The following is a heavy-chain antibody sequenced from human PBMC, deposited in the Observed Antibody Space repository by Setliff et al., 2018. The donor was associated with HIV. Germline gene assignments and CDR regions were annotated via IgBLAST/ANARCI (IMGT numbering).Heavy chain of an antibody. D-gene: IGHD3-22*01. J-gene: IGHJ4*02. CDR2: INPNSGGT. CDR1: RSTFNSHT. CDR3: ARGMDYYDTSGYYQYYFDY. V-gene: IGHV1-2*02. Sequence: ASVKVSCKASRSTFNSHTINWVRQAPGQGLEWMGWINPNSGGTNYAQKFQGRVTMTRDTSISTAYMELSRLRSDDTAVYYCARGMDYYDTSGYYQYYFDYWGQGTLVTVSS.